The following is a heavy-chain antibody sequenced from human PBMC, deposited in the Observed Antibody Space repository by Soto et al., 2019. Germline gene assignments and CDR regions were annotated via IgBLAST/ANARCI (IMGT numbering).Heavy chain of an antibody. CDR2: ISDTTGVT. CDR1: VCPCSSYA. Sequence: GLAVRRSCVDPVCPCSSYAMTWVRQAPGKGLDWVSAISDTTGVTHYTDSVKGRFTVSRDNAKNALYLQMNSLRVEDTAVYYCAAYCYTMTCTHFHGYSWGQATQFTVSS. J-gene: IGHJ5*02. CDR3: AAYCYTMTCTHFHGYS. D-gene: IGHD3-16*02. V-gene: IGHV3-23*01.